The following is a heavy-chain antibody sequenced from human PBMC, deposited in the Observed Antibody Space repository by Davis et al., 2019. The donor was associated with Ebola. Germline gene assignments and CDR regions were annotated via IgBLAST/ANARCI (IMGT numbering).Heavy chain of an antibody. J-gene: IGHJ5*02. CDR3: ARLGGVFYDFWSGYPYPHGFDP. CDR2: IYPSGST. CDR1: GGSISSGGYS. V-gene: IGHV4-30-2*01. D-gene: IGHD3-3*01. Sequence: MPSDTLSPTSPVSGGSISSGGYSWSWIRQPPGKGLECIGYIYPSGSTSSNPSLKSRVTISVDRSKNRFSLKLSSVTAADTAVYYCARLGGVFYDFWSGYPYPHGFDPWGQGTLVTVSS.